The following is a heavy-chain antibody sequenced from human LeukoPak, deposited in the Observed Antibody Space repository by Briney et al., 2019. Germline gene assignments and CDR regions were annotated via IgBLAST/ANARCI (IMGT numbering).Heavy chain of an antibody. Sequence: SLRLSCAASGFTFDSCAMHWVRLAPGRGLEWVSGISGKGGSIGYADAVRGRFTISRDNAKGSVFLQMNTLRVEDTAFYYCVKVHGEFEGPSDFGGQGVQVTVSS. CDR2: ISGKGGSI. CDR1: GFTFDSCA. D-gene: IGHD3-9*01. V-gene: IGHV3-9*01. J-gene: IGHJ4*02. CDR3: VKVHGEFEGPSDF.